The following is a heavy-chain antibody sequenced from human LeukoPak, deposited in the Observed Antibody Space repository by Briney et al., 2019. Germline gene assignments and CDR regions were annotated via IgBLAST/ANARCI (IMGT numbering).Heavy chain of an antibody. D-gene: IGHD1-26*01. Sequence: GRSLRLSCAASGFTFSSYAMHWVRQAPGKGLEWVAVISYDGSNKYYADSVKGRFTISRDNSKNTLYLQMNSLRAEDTAVYCCAKDFLGVVGATGYYFDYWGQGTLVTVSS. CDR1: GFTFSSYA. V-gene: IGHV3-30-3*01. CDR2: ISYDGSNK. J-gene: IGHJ4*02. CDR3: AKDFLGVVGATGYYFDY.